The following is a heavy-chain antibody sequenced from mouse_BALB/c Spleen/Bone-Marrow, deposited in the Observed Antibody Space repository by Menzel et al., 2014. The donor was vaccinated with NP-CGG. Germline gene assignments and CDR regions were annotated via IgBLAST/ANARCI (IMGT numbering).Heavy chain of an antibody. CDR3: ARPYYGLYAMDY. D-gene: IGHD1-2*01. Sequence: VQLQQSGPGLVAPSQSLSIPCTVSGFSLTNYGVHWVRQPPGKGLEWLGVIWAGGSTNYNSALMSRLSISKDNSKSQVFLKMNSLQTDDTAMYYCARPYYGLYAMDYWGQGTSVTVSS. V-gene: IGHV2-9*02. CDR1: GFSLTNYG. CDR2: IWAGGST. J-gene: IGHJ4*01.